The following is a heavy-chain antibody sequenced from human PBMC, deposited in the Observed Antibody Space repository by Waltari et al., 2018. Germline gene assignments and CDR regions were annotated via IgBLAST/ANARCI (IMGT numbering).Heavy chain of an antibody. Sequence: EVQLLESGGGLVQPGESLRLSCTASGFTFNSYSMSWVRQAPGKGLEWVSSISSNGAGTYYANSVKGRFTNSRDNSKNTLYLQINSLRAEDTAIYYCVKDRPDWPIDYWGQGTLVTVSS. D-gene: IGHD3-9*01. CDR1: GFTFNSYS. J-gene: IGHJ4*02. V-gene: IGHV3-23*01. CDR3: VKDRPDWPIDY. CDR2: ISSNGAGT.